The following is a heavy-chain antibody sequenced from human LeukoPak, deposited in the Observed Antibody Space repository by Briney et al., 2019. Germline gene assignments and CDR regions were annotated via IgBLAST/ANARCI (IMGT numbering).Heavy chain of an antibody. CDR2: IYYSGST. CDR3: AAFRGSYDILTGYSGDDAFDI. Sequence: SETLSLTCTVSGGSISSGGYYWSWLRQHPGKGLEWIGYIYYSGSTYYNPSLKSRVTISVDTSKNQFSLKLSSVTAADTAVYYCAAFRGSYDILTGYSGDDAFDIWGQGTMVTVSS. V-gene: IGHV4-31*03. CDR1: GGSISSGGYY. D-gene: IGHD3-9*01. J-gene: IGHJ3*02.